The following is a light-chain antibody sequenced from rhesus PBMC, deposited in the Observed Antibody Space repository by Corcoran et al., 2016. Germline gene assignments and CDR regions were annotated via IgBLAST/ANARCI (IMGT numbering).Light chain of an antibody. V-gene: IGKV1-21*01. J-gene: IGKJ1*01. Sequence: DIQMTQSPSSLSASVGDRVTITCRASQGISIWLAWFQQKPGKAPELLIYKASTLQSGVPSRFSGRGAGTEFTLTLSSLQPDDVATYYGLQDYTTPGTFGQGTKVEIE. CDR2: KAS. CDR3: LQDYTTPGT. CDR1: QGISIW.